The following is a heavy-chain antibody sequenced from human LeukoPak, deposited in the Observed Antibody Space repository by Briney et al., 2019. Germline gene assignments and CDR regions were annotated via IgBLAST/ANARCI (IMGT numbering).Heavy chain of an antibody. Sequence: GGSLRLSCGASGFTFRHYPIHWVRQVPGKCLQWVAVVSYEGIHTYYADSVKGRFNISRDNSKKMVFLQMSSLRADDTALHYCVRDRFTDTYFDSFDVWGQGAMVIVSS. J-gene: IGHJ3*01. V-gene: IGHV3-30-3*01. D-gene: IGHD3-16*02. CDR3: VRDRFTDTYFDSFDV. CDR2: VSYEGIHT. CDR1: GFTFRHYP.